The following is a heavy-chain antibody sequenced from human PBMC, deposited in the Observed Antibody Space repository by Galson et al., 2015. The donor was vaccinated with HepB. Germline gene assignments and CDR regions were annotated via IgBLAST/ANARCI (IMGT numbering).Heavy chain of an antibody. J-gene: IGHJ2*01. CDR2: IYYSGST. D-gene: IGHD3-9*01. CDR3: ASYLPTGYPVYFDL. Sequence: SETLSLTCTVSGGSISSYYWSWIRQPPGKGLEWIGYIYYSGSTNYNPSLKSRVTISVDTSKNQFSLKLSSVTAADTAVYYCASYLPTGYPVYFDLWGRGTLVTVSS. V-gene: IGHV4-59*01. CDR1: GGSISSYY.